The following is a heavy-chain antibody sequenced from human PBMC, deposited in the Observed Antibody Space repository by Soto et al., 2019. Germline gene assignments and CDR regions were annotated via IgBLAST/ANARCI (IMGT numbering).Heavy chain of an antibody. D-gene: IGHD1-7*01. Sequence: EVQLVESGGGLVKPGGSLRLSCAASGFTFSNAWMSWVRQAPGKGLEWVGRIKSKTDGGTTDYAAPVKGRFTISRDDSKNTLYLQMNSLKTEDTAVYYCTTVSQLREGDYYYYYMDVWGKGTTVTVSS. CDR2: IKSKTDGGTT. V-gene: IGHV3-15*01. J-gene: IGHJ6*03. CDR3: TTVSQLREGDYYYYYMDV. CDR1: GFTFSNAW.